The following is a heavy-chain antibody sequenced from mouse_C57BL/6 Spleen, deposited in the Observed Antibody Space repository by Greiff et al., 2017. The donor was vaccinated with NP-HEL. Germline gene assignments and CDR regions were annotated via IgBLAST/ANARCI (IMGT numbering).Heavy chain of an antibody. J-gene: IGHJ2*01. D-gene: IGHD1-1*01. Sequence: QVQLQQPGAELVRPGTSVKLSCKASGYTFTSYWMHWVKQRPGQGLEWIGVIDPSDSYTNYNQKFKGKATLTVDTSSSTAYMQLSSLTSEDSAVYYCARRTTVVWDYFDYWGQGTTLTVSS. CDR2: IDPSDSYT. V-gene: IGHV1-59*01. CDR3: ARRTTVVWDYFDY. CDR1: GYTFTSYW.